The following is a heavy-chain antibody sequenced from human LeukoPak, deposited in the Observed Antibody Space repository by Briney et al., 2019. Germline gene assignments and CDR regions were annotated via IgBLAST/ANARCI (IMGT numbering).Heavy chain of an antibody. CDR3: AKDIYIYGAGGYNFDY. V-gene: IGHV3-30*02. Sequence: PGGSLRLSCASSGFTFSTYGMHWVRQAPGKGLEWVAFIRYDGSDKYYADSVKGRFTISRDNSKNTLYLQMNSLRPGDTAVYYCAKDIYIYGAGGYNFDYWGQGTLVTVSS. CDR2: IRYDGSDK. J-gene: IGHJ4*02. D-gene: IGHD1-1*01. CDR1: GFTFSTYG.